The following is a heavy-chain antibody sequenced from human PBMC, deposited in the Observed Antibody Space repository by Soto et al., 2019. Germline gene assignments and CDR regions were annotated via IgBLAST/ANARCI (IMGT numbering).Heavy chain of an antibody. V-gene: IGHV3-30-3*01. CDR3: ARDRWLPYYYGMDV. CDR1: GFTFSSYA. CDR2: ISYDGSNK. D-gene: IGHD3-22*01. J-gene: IGHJ6*02. Sequence: QVQLVESGGGVVQPGRSLRLSCAASGFTFSSYAMHWVRQAPGKGLEWVAVISYDGSNKYYADSVKGRFTISRDNSKNTLYLQMNSLRAEDTAMYYCARDRWLPYYYGMDVWGQGTTVTVSS.